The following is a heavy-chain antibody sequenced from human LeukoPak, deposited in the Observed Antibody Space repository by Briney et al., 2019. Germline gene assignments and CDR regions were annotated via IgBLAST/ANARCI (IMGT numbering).Heavy chain of an antibody. D-gene: IGHD6-19*01. Sequence: SETLSLTCTVSGGSISSYYWSWIRQPPGKGLEWIGYIYYSGSTNYNPSLKSRVTISVDTSKNQFSLKLSSVTAADTAVYYCARVHSSGWYPWTDYYYYGMDVWGQGTTVTVSS. CDR3: ARVHSSGWYPWTDYYYYGMDV. J-gene: IGHJ6*02. CDR2: IYYSGST. CDR1: GGSISSYY. V-gene: IGHV4-59*12.